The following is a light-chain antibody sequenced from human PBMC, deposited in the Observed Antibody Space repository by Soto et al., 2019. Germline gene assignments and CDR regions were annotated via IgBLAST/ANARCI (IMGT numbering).Light chain of an antibody. CDR2: TAS. Sequence: AIQMTQSPSSLSASVGDRVTITCRASQGSREDLGWYQVKPGQAPKLLIYTASNLQSRVPSRFSGSGSGPDFSLTINSLQAEDFATYYCLQEYNYPLTFGGGTKVEIK. CDR3: LQEYNYPLT. V-gene: IGKV1-6*01. CDR1: QGSRED. J-gene: IGKJ4*02.